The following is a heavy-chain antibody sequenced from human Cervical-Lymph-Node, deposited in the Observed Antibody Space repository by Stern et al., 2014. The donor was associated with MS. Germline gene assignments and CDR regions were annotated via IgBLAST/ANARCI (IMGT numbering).Heavy chain of an antibody. CDR1: GFTFSSYS. D-gene: IGHD3-10*01. J-gene: IGHJ6*02. V-gene: IGHV3-21*01. CDR2: ISSSSSYI. CDR3: ARDQGSDYYYGMDV. Sequence: EVQLVESGGGLVKPGGSLRLSCAASGFTFSSYSMNWVRPAPGKGLEWVSSISSSSSYIYYADSVKGRLTISRDNAKNSLYLQMNSLRAEDTAVYYCARDQGSDYYYGMDVWGQGTTVTVSS.